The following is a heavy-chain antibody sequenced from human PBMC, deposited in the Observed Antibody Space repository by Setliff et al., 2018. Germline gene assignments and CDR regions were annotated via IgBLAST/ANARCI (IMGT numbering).Heavy chain of an antibody. CDR2: ISRSGAT. J-gene: IGHJ3*01. D-gene: IGHD3-16*01. V-gene: IGHV4-31*01. CDR1: GDSIMSPTYT. CDR3: ASWGSAIGFDL. Sequence: SETLSLTCTVSGDSIMSPTYTWTWIRQLPGKSLEWIGYISRSGATSYNWSLKRHIAISLDTSKNQFSLNLSSVSAADTATYYCASWGSAIGFDLWGQGKLVTVSS.